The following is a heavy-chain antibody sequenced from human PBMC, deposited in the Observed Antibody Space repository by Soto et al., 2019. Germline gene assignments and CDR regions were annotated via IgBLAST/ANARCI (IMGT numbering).Heavy chain of an antibody. V-gene: IGHV4-34*01. CDR3: AGGGQQLVRYYYYGMDV. CDR1: GGSFSGYY. CDR2: INHSGST. Sequence: SETLSLTFAVYGGSFSGYYWGWIRQPPGKGLEWIGEINHSGSTNYNPSLKSRVTISVDTSKNRFSLKLSSVTAADTAVYYWAGGGQQLVRYYYYGMDVWGQGTTVTVSS. D-gene: IGHD6-13*01. J-gene: IGHJ6*02.